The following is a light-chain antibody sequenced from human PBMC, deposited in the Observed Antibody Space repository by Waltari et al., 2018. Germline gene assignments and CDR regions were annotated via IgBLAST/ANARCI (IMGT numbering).Light chain of an antibody. Sequence: QSVLTQPPSASGTPGQRIIISCSGSSSNIGDNTVTCYQQVPGTAPKLLIYGTRERPSGVSTRLSGSKSGTSASLAISALQPEDEADYYCAAWDDSLNGPVFGTGTKVTVL. CDR3: AAWDDSLNGPV. V-gene: IGLV1-44*01. CDR1: SSNIGDNT. CDR2: GTR. J-gene: IGLJ1*01.